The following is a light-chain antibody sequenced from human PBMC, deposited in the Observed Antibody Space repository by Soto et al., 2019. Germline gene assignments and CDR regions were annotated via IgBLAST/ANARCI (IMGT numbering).Light chain of an antibody. V-gene: IGKV1-9*01. J-gene: IGKJ3*01. CDR2: AAS. CDR3: QQLEYYVIT. Sequence: TKTKSTLSSSARDRVTITCGSSQVISSYVAWYQQKPGEARKLLIYAASTVQSVVPSRFSGRGSGTDFTLTISILQPEDVVTYCCQQLEYYVITFGAGTKVDIK. CDR1: QVISSY.